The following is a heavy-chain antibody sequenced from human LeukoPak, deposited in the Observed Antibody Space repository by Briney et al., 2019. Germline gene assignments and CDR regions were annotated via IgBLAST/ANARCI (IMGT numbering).Heavy chain of an antibody. V-gene: IGHV1-18*01. CDR1: GYTFTSYG. CDR2: ISGSIGNT. Sequence: ASVKVSCKASGYTFTSYGISWVRQAPGQGLEWMGWISGSIGNTNYAQKFQGRVTMTTDTSRSTAYMELRSLSSDDTAMYYCARHLRRSKLLYEENNWFDPWGQGTQVTVSS. D-gene: IGHD2-2*02. CDR3: ARHLRRSKLLYEENNWFDP. J-gene: IGHJ5*02.